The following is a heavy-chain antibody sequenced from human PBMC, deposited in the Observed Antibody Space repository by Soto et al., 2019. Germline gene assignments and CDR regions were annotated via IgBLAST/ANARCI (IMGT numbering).Heavy chain of an antibody. CDR1: GYTFTSYD. V-gene: IGHV1-8*01. J-gene: IGHJ5*02. CDR2: MNPNSGNT. Sequence: QVQMVQSGAEVKKPGASVKVSCKASGYTFTSYDINWVRQATGQGLEWMGWMNPNSGNTGYAQKFQGRVTMTRNTSIRTAYMELSSLRSYDTAVYYCARGHCSSTSCYSPDWFDPWGQGTLVTVSS. CDR3: ARGHCSSTSCYSPDWFDP. D-gene: IGHD2-2*01.